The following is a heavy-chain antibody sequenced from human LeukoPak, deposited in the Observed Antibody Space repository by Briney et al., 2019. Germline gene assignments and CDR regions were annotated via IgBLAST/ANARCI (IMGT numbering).Heavy chain of an antibody. CDR3: ARSFASYQLLSGWFDP. Sequence: SETLSLTCTVSGGSISSSYYYWSWIRQPPGKGLEWIGYIYHSGSTYYNPSLKSRVTISVDRSKNQFSLKLSSVTAADTAVYYCARSFASYQLLSGWFDPWGQGTLVTVSS. J-gene: IGHJ5*02. V-gene: IGHV4-30-2*01. CDR2: IYHSGST. D-gene: IGHD2-2*01. CDR1: GGSISSSYYY.